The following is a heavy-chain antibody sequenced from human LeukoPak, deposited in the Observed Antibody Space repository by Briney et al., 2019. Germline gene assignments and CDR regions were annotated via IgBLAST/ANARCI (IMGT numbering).Heavy chain of an antibody. D-gene: IGHD4-17*01. V-gene: IGHV3-48*03. J-gene: IGHJ4*02. CDR1: GFTFSSYE. CDR2: ISSSGSTK. CDR3: ARDYGDPRALYFDY. Sequence: GGSLRLSCAASGFTFSSYEMNWVRQAPGKGLEWVSYISSSGSTKYYADSMKGRFTISRDNAKNSLYLQMNSLRAEDTAVYYCARDYGDPRALYFDYWGQGTLVTVSS.